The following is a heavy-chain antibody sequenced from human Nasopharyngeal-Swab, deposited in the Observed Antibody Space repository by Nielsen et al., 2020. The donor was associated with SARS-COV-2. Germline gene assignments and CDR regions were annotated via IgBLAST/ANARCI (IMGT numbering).Heavy chain of an antibody. Sequence: SVKVSCKASGGTFSSYAISWVRQAPGQGLEWMGRIIPILGIANYAQKFQGRVTMTEDTSTDTAYMELSSLRSEDTAVYYCATVQNWNYGGSDYWGQGTLVTVSS. D-gene: IGHD1-7*01. CDR2: IIPILGIA. CDR1: GGTFSSYA. V-gene: IGHV1-69*04. CDR3: ATVQNWNYGGSDY. J-gene: IGHJ4*02.